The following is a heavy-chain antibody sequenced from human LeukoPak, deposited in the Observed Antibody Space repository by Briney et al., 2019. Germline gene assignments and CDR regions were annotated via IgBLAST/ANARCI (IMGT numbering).Heavy chain of an antibody. CDR1: GFTFSSYS. V-gene: IGHV3-21*04. J-gene: IGHJ4*02. Sequence: GGSLRLSCAASGFTFSSYSMNWVRQAPGKGLEWVSSISSSSSYIYYADSVKGRFTISRDNAKNSLYLQMNGLRAEDTAVYYCAREGDDDYGDLADWGQGTLVTVSS. CDR3: AREGDDDYGDLAD. D-gene: IGHD4-17*01. CDR2: ISSSSSYI.